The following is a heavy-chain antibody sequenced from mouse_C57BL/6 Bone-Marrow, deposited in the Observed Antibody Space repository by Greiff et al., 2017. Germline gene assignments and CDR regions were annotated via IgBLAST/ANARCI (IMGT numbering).Heavy chain of an antibody. V-gene: IGHV5-6*01. CDR1: GFTFSSYG. CDR3: ARHGGICYLWYFAV. D-gene: IGHD2-12*01. Sequence: EVMLVESGGDLVKPGGSLKLSCAASGFTFSSYGMSWVRQTPDKRLEWVATISSGGSYTSYPDSVKGRFTISRDNAKNTLYLQMSSLKSEDTAMYYCARHGGICYLWYFAVWGTGTTVTVSA. CDR2: ISSGGSYT. J-gene: IGHJ1*03.